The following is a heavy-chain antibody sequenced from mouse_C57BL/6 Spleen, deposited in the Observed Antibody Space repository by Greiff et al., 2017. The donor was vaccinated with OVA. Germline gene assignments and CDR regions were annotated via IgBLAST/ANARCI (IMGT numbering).Heavy chain of an antibody. CDR1: GFNIPDYY. CDR2: IDPEDGET. CDR3: ARSAGIYDGYCGYSMDY. Sequence: VQLQQSGAELVKPGASVKLSCTASGFNIPDYYMHWVKQRTEQGLAWIGRIDPEDGETKYAPKFQGKATITADTSSNTAYLQLSSLTSEDTAVYYGARSAGIYDGYCGYSMDYWGQGTSVTVSS. V-gene: IGHV14-2*01. J-gene: IGHJ4*01. D-gene: IGHD2-3*01.